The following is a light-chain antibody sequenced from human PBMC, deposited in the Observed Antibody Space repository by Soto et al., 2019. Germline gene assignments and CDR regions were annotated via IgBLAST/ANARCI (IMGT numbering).Light chain of an antibody. J-gene: IGKJ1*01. CDR3: QHYNSYSEA. CDR2: RAS. V-gene: IGKV1-5*03. Sequence: DIQMTQSPSTVSASDGDRVTITCRASQDIGTWLAWYQQKPEKAPKVLIYRASHLESGVPSRFSGSGSGTEFTLTISSLQPDDFATYYCQHYNSYSEAFGQGTKVDIK. CDR1: QDIGTW.